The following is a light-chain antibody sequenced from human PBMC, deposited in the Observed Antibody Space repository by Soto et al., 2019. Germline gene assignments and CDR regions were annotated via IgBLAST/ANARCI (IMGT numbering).Light chain of an antibody. J-gene: IGLJ2*01. CDR1: SGGIGNYKY. Sequence: QSALTQPASVSGSPGQSLTISCTGSSGGIGNYKYVSWYQQHPGEAPQLVIYDVSNRPSGVSDRFSGSKSGDTASLTISGLQAEDEAYYFCSSDTGTFITFGGGTKLTVL. CDR2: DVS. CDR3: SSDTGTFIT. V-gene: IGLV2-14*03.